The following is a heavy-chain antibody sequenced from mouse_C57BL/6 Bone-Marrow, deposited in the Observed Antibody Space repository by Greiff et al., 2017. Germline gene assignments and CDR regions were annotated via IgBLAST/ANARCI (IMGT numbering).Heavy chain of an antibody. CDR2: IRSKSNNYAT. Sequence: EVKLVESGGGLVQPKGSLKLSCAASGFSFNTYAMNWVRQAPGKGLEWVARIRSKSNNYATYYADSVKDRFTISRDDSESMLYLQMNNLKTEDTAVYYCVRQDGDGGDYYAMDYWGQGTSVTVTA. CDR3: VRQDGDGGDYYAMDY. J-gene: IGHJ4*01. D-gene: IGHD2-13*01. CDR1: GFSFNTYA. V-gene: IGHV10-1*01.